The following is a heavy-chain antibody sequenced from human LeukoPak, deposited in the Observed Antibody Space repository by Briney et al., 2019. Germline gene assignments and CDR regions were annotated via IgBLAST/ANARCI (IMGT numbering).Heavy chain of an antibody. CDR1: GFTFSDYY. J-gene: IGHJ6*02. V-gene: IGHV3-11*01. CDR3: ARDGTQRYYDFWSGYSGYYYGMDV. CDR2: ISSSGSTI. Sequence: GGSLRLSCAASGFTFSDYYMSWIRQAPGKGLEWVSYISSSGSTIYYADSVKGRFTISRDNAKNSLYLQMNSLRAEDTAVYYCARDGTQRYYDFWSGYSGYYYGMDVWGQGTSVTVSS. D-gene: IGHD3-3*01.